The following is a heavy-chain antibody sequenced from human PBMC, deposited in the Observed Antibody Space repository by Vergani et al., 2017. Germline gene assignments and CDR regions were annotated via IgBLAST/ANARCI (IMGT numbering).Heavy chain of an antibody. J-gene: IGHJ6*02. CDR1: GFTFDDYA. V-gene: IGHV3-9*01. Sequence: EVQLVESGGGLVKPGGSLRLSCAASGFTFDDYAMHWVRQAPGKGLEWVSGISWNSGSIGYADSVKGRFTISRDNAKNSLYLQMNSLRAEDTAVYYCATSGVWFGESMDVWGQGTTVTVSS. D-gene: IGHD3-10*01. CDR3: ATSGVWFGESMDV. CDR2: ISWNSGSI.